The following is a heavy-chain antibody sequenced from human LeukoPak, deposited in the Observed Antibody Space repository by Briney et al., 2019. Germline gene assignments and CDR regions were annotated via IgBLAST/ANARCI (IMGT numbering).Heavy chain of an antibody. CDR1: GGSISSSSYY. Sequence: SETLSLTCTVSGGSISSSSYYWGWIRQPPGKGLEWIGSIYYSGSTYYNPSLKSRVTISVDTSKNQFSLKLSSVTAADTAVYYCARTPVEQWLVPLHWFDPWGQGTLVTVSS. D-gene: IGHD6-19*01. CDR2: IYYSGST. V-gene: IGHV4-39*07. J-gene: IGHJ5*02. CDR3: ARTPVEQWLVPLHWFDP.